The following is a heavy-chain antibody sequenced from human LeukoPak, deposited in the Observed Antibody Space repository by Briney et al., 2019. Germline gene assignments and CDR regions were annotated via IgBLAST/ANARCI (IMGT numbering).Heavy chain of an antibody. Sequence: PGGSLRLSCAASGFTFSSYSMNWVRQAPGKGLEWVSSISSSSSYIYYADSVKGRFTISRDNSKNTLYLQMNSLRAEDTAVYYCAKADSSYYYDSSGYYPDYWGQGTLVTVSS. D-gene: IGHD3-22*01. V-gene: IGHV3-21*01. CDR2: ISSSSSYI. J-gene: IGHJ4*02. CDR3: AKADSSYYYDSSGYYPDY. CDR1: GFTFSSYS.